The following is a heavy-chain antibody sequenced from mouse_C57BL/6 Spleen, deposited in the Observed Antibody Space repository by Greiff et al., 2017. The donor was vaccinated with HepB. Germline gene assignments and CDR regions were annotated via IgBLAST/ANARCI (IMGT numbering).Heavy chain of an antibody. CDR1: GYTFTSYW. Sequence: QVQLKQPGAELVKPGASVKLSCKASGYTFTSYWMHWVKQRPGQGLEWIGMIHPNSGSTNYNEKFKSKATLTVDKSSSTAYMQLSSLTSEDSAVYYGARYDYDRFAYWGQGTLVTVSA. D-gene: IGHD2-4*01. V-gene: IGHV1-64*01. CDR3: ARYDYDRFAY. J-gene: IGHJ3*01. CDR2: IHPNSGST.